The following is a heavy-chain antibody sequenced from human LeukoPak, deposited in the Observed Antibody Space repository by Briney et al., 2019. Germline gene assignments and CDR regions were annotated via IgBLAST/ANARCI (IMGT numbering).Heavy chain of an antibody. CDR3: ARSVRWFGDTLDY. CDR2: IWYDGSNK. V-gene: IGHV3-33*01. Sequence: PGRSLRLSCAASGCSFSSYGMHWVRQAPGKGLEWVAVIWYDGSNKYYADSVKGRFTISRDNSKNTLYLQMNSLRAEDTAVYYCARSVRWFGDTLDYWGQGTLVTVSS. CDR1: GCSFSSYG. J-gene: IGHJ4*02. D-gene: IGHD3-10*01.